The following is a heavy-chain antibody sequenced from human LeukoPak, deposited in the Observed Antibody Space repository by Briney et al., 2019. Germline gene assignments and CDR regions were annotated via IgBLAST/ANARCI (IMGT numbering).Heavy chain of an antibody. D-gene: IGHD6-13*01. CDR3: ARAHTSSWYMDY. Sequence: SETLSLTCSVSGGSISSYYWSCIRQPPGKGLEWIGYIYSSGSTNYNPSLKSRVTISIDTSENQLSLRLSSVTAADTALYYCARAHTSSWYMDYWGQGTLVTVSS. J-gene: IGHJ4*02. CDR1: GGSISSYY. CDR2: IYSSGST. V-gene: IGHV4-59*01.